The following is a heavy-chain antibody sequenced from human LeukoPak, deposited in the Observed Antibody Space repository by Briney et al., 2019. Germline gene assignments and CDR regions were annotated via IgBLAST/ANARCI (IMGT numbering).Heavy chain of an antibody. Sequence: EASVKVSCKASGYTFTSYYMHWVRQAPGQGLEWMGIINPSGGSTSYAQKFQGRVTMTRDTSTSIVYMELSSLRSEDTAVYYCARDLREDSSGYYYDYWGQGTLVTVSS. CDR2: INPSGGST. CDR3: ARDLREDSSGYYYDY. J-gene: IGHJ4*02. V-gene: IGHV1-46*01. D-gene: IGHD3-22*01. CDR1: GYTFTSYY.